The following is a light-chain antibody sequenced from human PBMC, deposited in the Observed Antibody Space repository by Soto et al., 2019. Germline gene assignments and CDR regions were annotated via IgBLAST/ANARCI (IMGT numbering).Light chain of an antibody. CDR2: AAS. Sequence: DIQMTQSPSSLSASVGDRVTMTCRASQSISSNLNWYQQKPGKAPKLLIYAASSLQSGVPSRFSGSGSGTDFTLTISSLQPEDFATYYCQQSYSTLTWTFGQGTKVEIK. CDR3: QQSYSTLTWT. J-gene: IGKJ1*01. V-gene: IGKV1-39*01. CDR1: QSISSN.